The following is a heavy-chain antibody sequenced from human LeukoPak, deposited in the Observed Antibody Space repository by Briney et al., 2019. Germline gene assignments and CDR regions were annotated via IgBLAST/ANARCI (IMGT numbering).Heavy chain of an antibody. CDR3: ASEPYYYGSGSYKPFDY. D-gene: IGHD3-10*01. J-gene: IGHJ4*02. Sequence: ASVKVSCKASGYTFTSYGISWVRQAPGQGLEWMGWISAYNGNTNYAQKFQGRVTITADKSTSTAYMELSSLRSEDTAVYYCASEPYYYGSGSYKPFDYWGQGTLVTVSS. CDR1: GYTFTSYG. V-gene: IGHV1-18*01. CDR2: ISAYNGNT.